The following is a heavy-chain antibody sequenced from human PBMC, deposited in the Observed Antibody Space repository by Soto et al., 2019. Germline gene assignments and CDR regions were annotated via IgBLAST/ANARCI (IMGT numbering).Heavy chain of an antibody. CDR1: CWSVNPYY. V-gene: IGHV4-34*01. J-gene: IGHJ5*02. CDR3: ATRITVFGSLIPPFDP. D-gene: IGHD3-3*01. CDR2: INHTGGT. Sequence: SQTRPLPNTVYCWSVNPYYCHCILQPPGKGLEWIGEINHTGGTHYNPSLKSRVTMSVDTSKNQFSLRLSSVTAADTAIYYCATRITVFGSLIPPFDPWGQGTQVTVS.